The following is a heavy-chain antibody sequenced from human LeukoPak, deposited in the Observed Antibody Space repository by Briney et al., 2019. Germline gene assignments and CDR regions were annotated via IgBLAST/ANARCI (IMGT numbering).Heavy chain of an antibody. V-gene: IGHV3-23*01. CDR2: ISGSGGST. Sequence: QPGGSLRLSCAASGFTFSSYAMSWVRQAPGKGLEWVSAISGSGGSTYYADSVKGRFTISRDNSKNTLYLQMNSLRAEDTAVYYCAKKRLDSITIFGVVRDYFDYWGQGTLVTVSS. D-gene: IGHD3-3*01. J-gene: IGHJ4*02. CDR3: AKKRLDSITIFGVVRDYFDY. CDR1: GFTFSSYA.